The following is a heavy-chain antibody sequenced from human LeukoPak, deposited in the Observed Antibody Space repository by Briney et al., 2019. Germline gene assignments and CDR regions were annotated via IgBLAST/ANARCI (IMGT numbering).Heavy chain of an antibody. D-gene: IGHD3-3*01. Sequence: PGGSLRLSCAASGFTIDTYSMNWVRQAPGKGLEWVSSISTGSSYIYYADSVKGRFTISRDNAKNSLYLQMDSLTVDDTAVYYCARHDLLSGYYSLDYWGQGTLVTVSS. CDR2: ISTGSSYI. CDR3: ARHDLLSGYYSLDY. J-gene: IGHJ4*02. V-gene: IGHV3-21*06. CDR1: GFTIDTYS.